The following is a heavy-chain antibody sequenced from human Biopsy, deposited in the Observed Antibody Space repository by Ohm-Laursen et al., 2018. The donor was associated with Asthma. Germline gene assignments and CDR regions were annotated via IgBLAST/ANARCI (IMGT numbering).Heavy chain of an antibody. D-gene: IGHD2-15*01. CDR3: ARLADCSGGACYSYGWFDP. CDR1: GGSIRSHD. Sequence: GTLSLTCTVSGGSIRSHDWTWIRLPPGKGLEYIGDVSHTGSTNYNPSLKSRVTMSLDTSKNQFSMRLTSVTPADTAVYYCARLADCSGGACYSYGWFDPWGHGTRVTVSS. V-gene: IGHV4-59*11. CDR2: VSHTGST. J-gene: IGHJ5*02.